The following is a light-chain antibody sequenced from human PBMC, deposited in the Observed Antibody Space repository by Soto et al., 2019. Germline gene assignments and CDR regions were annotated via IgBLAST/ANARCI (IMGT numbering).Light chain of an antibody. Sequence: QSALTQPPSVSGSPGQSVAISCSGTSSDVGSYNRVSWYQQPPGTAPNLMIYEVSNRPSGVPDRFSGSKSGNTASLTISGLQAEDEADYYCISFTSSGTYVFGTGTKVTVL. CDR2: EVS. CDR1: SSDVGSYNR. V-gene: IGLV2-18*02. CDR3: ISFTSSGTYV. J-gene: IGLJ1*01.